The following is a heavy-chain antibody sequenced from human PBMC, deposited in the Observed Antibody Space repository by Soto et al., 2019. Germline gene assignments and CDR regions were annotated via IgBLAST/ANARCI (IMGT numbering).Heavy chain of an antibody. D-gene: IGHD2-21*01. Sequence: QVQLVQSGAEVKKPGSSVKVSCKASGGTFSSYAISWVRQAHGQGLEWMGGIIPIFGTANYAQKFQGRVTITADESTSTAYMELSSLRSEDTAVYYCAAPGEVVLADRYYFDYWGQGTLVTVSS. V-gene: IGHV1-69*01. CDR2: IIPIFGTA. J-gene: IGHJ4*02. CDR3: AAPGEVVLADRYYFDY. CDR1: GGTFSSYA.